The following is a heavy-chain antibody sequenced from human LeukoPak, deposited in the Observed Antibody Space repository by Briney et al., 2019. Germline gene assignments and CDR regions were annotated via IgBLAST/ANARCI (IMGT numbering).Heavy chain of an antibody. J-gene: IGHJ4*02. CDR3: ARSPLVFYFDY. CDR2: IYFSGST. Sequence: QTLSLTCNVSGDSISNGDYYWNWIRQHPGKGLEWIGYIYFSGSTFYNPSLKSRVTLSIDTSKNQVSMRLNSVTAADTAVYYCARSPLVFYFDYWGRGALVTVSS. V-gene: IGHV4-31*03. D-gene: IGHD6-6*01. CDR1: GDSISNGDYY.